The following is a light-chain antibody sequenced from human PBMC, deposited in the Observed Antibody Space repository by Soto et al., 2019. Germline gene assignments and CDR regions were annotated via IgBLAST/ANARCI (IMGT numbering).Light chain of an antibody. J-gene: IGKJ4*01. CDR1: QNLNIN. V-gene: IGKV3-15*01. Sequence: EIVMTQSPATLSASPGERATLSCRASQNLNINLAWYQQNPGQAPRLLIFGASTRATGIPVRFSGSGSGTEFTLTISSLQSEDFAVYYCQQYKSWPLTFGGGTKVEIK. CDR2: GAS. CDR3: QQYKSWPLT.